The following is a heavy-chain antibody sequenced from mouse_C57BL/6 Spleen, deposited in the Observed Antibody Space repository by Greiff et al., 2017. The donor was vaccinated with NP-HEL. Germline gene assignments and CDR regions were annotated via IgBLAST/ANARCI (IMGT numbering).Heavy chain of an antibody. CDR1: GFTFSDYG. J-gene: IGHJ4*01. CDR3: ARIITTVVATGAMDY. V-gene: IGHV5-17*01. D-gene: IGHD1-1*01. Sequence: DVKLVESGGGLVKPGGSLKLSCAASGFTFSDYGMHWVRQAPEKGLEWVAYISSGSSTIYYADTVKGRFTISRDNAKNTLFLQMTSLRSEDTAMYYCARIITTVVATGAMDYWGQGTSVTVSS. CDR2: ISSGSSTI.